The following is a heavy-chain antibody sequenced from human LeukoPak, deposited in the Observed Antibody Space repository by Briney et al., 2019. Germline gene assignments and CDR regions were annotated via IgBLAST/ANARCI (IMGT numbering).Heavy chain of an antibody. CDR2: IIPMFGTA. J-gene: IGHJ4*02. Sequence: SVKVSCKASGGTFSSFAISWVRQAPGQGLEWMGGIIPMFGTANYAQKFQGRVTITADESTSTAYMELSSLRSEDTAVYYCARGPYCGGDCFQGFDYWGQGTLVTASS. CDR3: ARGPYCGGDCFQGFDY. V-gene: IGHV1-69*13. D-gene: IGHD2-21*02. CDR1: GGTFSSFA.